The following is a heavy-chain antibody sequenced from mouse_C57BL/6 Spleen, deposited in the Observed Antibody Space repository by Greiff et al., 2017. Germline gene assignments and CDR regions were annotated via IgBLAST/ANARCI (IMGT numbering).Heavy chain of an antibody. V-gene: IGHV1-19*01. Sequence: LHHSLPVLLKPGASVKMSCKASGYTFTDYYMNWVKQSHGKSLEWIGVINPYNGGTSYNQKFKGKATLTVDKSSSTAYMELNSLTSEDSAVYYCARYDYFDYWGQGTTLTVSS. CDR3: ARYDYFDY. J-gene: IGHJ2*01. D-gene: IGHD2-3*01. CDR1: GYTFTDYY. CDR2: INPYNGGT.